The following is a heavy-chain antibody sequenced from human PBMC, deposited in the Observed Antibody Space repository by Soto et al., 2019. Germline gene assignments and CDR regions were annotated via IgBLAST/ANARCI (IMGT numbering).Heavy chain of an antibody. CDR2: ISDSGADR. Sequence: EVQLLESGGGLVQPGGSLRLSCVTSGFTFSNYAMNWVRQAPGKGLEWVAVISDSGADRYYADSVKDQFTISRDNSKSTLYLQMNSLRAADTAVYYCAKEQKGEIFTTGGIDYWGQGTLVTVSS. CDR3: AKEQKGEIFTTGGIDY. J-gene: IGHJ4*02. V-gene: IGHV3-23*01. CDR1: GFTFSNYA. D-gene: IGHD3-10*01.